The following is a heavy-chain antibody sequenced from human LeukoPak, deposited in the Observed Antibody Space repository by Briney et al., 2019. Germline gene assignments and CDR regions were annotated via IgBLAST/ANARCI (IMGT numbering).Heavy chain of an antibody. CDR2: IKQDGSEK. CDR1: GFTFSSYW. Sequence: PGGSLRLSCAASGFTFSSYWISWVRQAPGKGLEWVANIKQDGSEKYYVDSVKGRFTISRDNAKNSLYLQMNSLRAEDTAVYYCARVLTGSGYSSSWYGLTPCDYWGQGTLVTVSS. D-gene: IGHD6-13*01. J-gene: IGHJ4*02. V-gene: IGHV3-7*03. CDR3: ARVLTGSGYSSSWYGLTPCDY.